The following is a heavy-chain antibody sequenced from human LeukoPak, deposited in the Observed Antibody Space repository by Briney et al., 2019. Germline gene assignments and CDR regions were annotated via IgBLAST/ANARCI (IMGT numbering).Heavy chain of an antibody. V-gene: IGHV3-74*01. CDR1: GFXFSSYW. Sequence: GGSLRLSCAASGFXFSSYWMHWVRQAPGKGLVWVSRINSDGSSTSYADSVKGRFTISRDNAKNTLYLQMNSLRAEDTAVYYCATESPGGVASDYWGQGTLVTVSS. CDR3: ATESPGGVASDY. J-gene: IGHJ4*02. D-gene: IGHD4-23*01. CDR2: INSDGSST.